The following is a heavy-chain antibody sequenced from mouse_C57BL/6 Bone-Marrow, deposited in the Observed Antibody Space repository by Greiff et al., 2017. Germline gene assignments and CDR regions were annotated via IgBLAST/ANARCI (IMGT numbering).Heavy chain of an antibody. CDR1: GYTFTDYN. Sequence: EVKLQESGPELVKPGASVKMSCKASGYTFTDYNMHWVKQSHGKSLEWIGYINPNNGGTSYNQKFKGKATLTVNKSSSTAYMELRSLTSEDSAVYYCATYDYDGCAYWGQGTLVTVSA. CDR3: ATYDYDGCAY. V-gene: IGHV1-22*01. CDR2: INPNNGGT. D-gene: IGHD2-4*01. J-gene: IGHJ3*01.